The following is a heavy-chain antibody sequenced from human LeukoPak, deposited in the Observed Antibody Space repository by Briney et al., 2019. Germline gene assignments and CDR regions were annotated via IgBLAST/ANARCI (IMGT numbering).Heavy chain of an antibody. Sequence: GSLRLSCAASGFTFSDAWMNWVRQAPGKGLEWVGRIKTETDGGTTDYAAPVKGRFTISRDDSKHTLYLQMNSLRAEDTAVYYCARDGTRAYTGYDFDFGGQGTRVSVSS. CDR3: ARDGTRAYTGYDFDF. J-gene: IGHJ4*02. CDR1: GFTFSDAW. CDR2: IKTETDGGTT. D-gene: IGHD5-12*01. V-gene: IGHV3-15*01.